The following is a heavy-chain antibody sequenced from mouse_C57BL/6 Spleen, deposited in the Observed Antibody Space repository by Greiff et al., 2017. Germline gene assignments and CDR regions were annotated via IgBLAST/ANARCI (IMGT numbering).Heavy chain of an antibody. CDR2: ISDGGSYT. CDR3: ARDRTGTDAMDY. D-gene: IGHD4-1*01. Sequence: EVKLKESGGGLVKPGGSLKLSCAASGFTFSSYAMSWVRQTPEKRLEWVATISDGGSYTYYPDNVKGRFTISRDNAKNNLYLQMSHLKSEDTAMYYCARDRTGTDAMDYWGQGTSVTVSS. J-gene: IGHJ4*01. CDR1: GFTFSSYA. V-gene: IGHV5-4*01.